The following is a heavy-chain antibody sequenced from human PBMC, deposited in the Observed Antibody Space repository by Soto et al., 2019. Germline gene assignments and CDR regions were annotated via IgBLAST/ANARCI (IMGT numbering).Heavy chain of an antibody. CDR2: IWYDGSNK. V-gene: IGHV3-33*01. J-gene: IGHJ6*02. CDR3: ARGGYCSGGSCQRYYYYGMDV. D-gene: IGHD2-15*01. Sequence: VAVIWYDGSNKYYADSVKGRFTISRDNSKNTLYLQMNSLRAEDTAVYYCARGGYCSGGSCQRYYYYGMDVWGQGTTVTVSS.